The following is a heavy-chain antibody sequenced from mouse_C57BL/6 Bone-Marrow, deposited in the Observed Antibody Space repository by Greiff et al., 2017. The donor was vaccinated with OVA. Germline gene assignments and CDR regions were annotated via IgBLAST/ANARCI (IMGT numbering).Heavy chain of an antibody. CDR2: IYPRSGNT. D-gene: IGHD1-1*01. V-gene: IGHV1-81*01. J-gene: IGHJ2*01. CDR1: GYTFTSYG. Sequence: QVQLQQSGAELARPGASVKLSCKASGYTFTSYGISWVKQRTGQGLEWIGEIYPRSGNTYYNEKFKGKATLTADKSSSTAYMELRSLTSEDSAVYFCARNHYYYGSSYFDFGGQGTTLTVSS. CDR3: ARNHYYYGSSYFDF.